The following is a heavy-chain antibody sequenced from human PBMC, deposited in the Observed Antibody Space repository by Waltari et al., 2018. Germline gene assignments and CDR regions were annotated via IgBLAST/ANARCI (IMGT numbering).Heavy chain of an antibody. Sequence: EVQLVESGGDLVQPGGSLRLCCAASGFTFSASAIHWVRLASGKGLEWVGRIRSKADGYAKTYAASVNGRFTISRDDSKSTAYLQMNSLKTEDTAVYFCTREYSSGWPFDYWGQGTLVTVSS. CDR2: IRSKADGYAK. V-gene: IGHV3-73*01. D-gene: IGHD6-19*01. J-gene: IGHJ4*02. CDR1: GFTFSASA. CDR3: TREYSSGWPFDY.